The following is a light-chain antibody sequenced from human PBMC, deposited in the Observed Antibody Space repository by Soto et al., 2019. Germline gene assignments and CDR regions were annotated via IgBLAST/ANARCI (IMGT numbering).Light chain of an antibody. CDR3: QQRDSWRIT. V-gene: IGKV3-11*01. J-gene: IGKJ5*01. Sequence: EIVLNQSPASLSLSLGERATXSCRASQIIDNYLVWYQQKPGYAPRLLIFGASNRATGIPARFSGSGSGTDFTLTISSLEADDFAVYYSQQRDSWRITFGQVTGLEIK. CDR1: QIIDNY. CDR2: GAS.